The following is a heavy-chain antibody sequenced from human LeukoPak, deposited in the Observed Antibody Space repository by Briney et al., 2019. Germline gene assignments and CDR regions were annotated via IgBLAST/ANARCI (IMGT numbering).Heavy chain of an antibody. CDR2: INHSGST. V-gene: IGHV4-34*01. CDR3: ASYDNWNGLFDY. D-gene: IGHD1-20*01. Sequence: SETLSLACAVYGGSFSGYYWSWIRQPPGKGLEWIGEINHSGSTNYNPSLKSRVTISVDTSKNQFSLKLSSVTAADTAVYYCASYDNWNGLFDYWGQGTLVTVSS. J-gene: IGHJ4*02. CDR1: GGSFSGYY.